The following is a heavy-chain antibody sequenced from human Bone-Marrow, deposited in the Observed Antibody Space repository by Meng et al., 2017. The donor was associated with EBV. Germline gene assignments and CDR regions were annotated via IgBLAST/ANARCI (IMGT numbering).Heavy chain of an antibody. V-gene: IGHV1-3*01. CDR1: GTTFSTYV. D-gene: IGHD3-22*01. J-gene: IGHJ5*02. CDR2: INVGNGDT. CDR3: ARDSSGDSRNFDP. Sequence: PLVQSGAAVKKPGAPVTVSCKASGTTFSTYVIHWVRQAPGQRLEWMGWINVGNGDTKYSQKLQGRVTITRDTSASTAYMELRSLRSEDTAVYYCARDSSGDSRNFDPWGQGTLVTVSS.